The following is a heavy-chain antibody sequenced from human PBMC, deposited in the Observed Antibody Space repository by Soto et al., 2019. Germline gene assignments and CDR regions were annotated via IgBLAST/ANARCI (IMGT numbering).Heavy chain of an antibody. CDR2: ISAYNGKT. CDR1: GSTFTTYG. J-gene: IGHJ3*01. V-gene: IGHV1-18*04. D-gene: IGHD1-7*01. Sequence: QVQLVQSGTEVKTPGASVKVSCHAPGSTFTTYGINWLRQPPGQGLEGMAWISAYNGKTHHAPFVQDRVTMTTDTSTRTAYMELTSLRSDDTAVYYCARGGWNYGPGPFDLWGQGTMVTVSS. CDR3: ARGGWNYGPGPFDL.